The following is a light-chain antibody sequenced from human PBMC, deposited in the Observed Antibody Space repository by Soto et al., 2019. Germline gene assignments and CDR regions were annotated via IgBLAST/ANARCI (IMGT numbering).Light chain of an antibody. J-gene: IGKJ2*01. CDR1: QSVGSN. Sequence: EIVMTQSPATLSVSPGERATLSCRASQSVGSNLAWYQQKPGQAPRLLIYGASTGATGIPARFSGSGSGTEFTLTISSLQSEDFATYYCQQSYSTPPTFGQGTKLEIK. CDR2: GAS. CDR3: QQSYSTPPT. V-gene: IGKV3-15*01.